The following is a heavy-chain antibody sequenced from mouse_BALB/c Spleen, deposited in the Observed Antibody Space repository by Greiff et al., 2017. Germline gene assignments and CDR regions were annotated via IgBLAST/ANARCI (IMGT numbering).Heavy chain of an antibody. V-gene: IGHV5-6-4*01. CDR1: GFTFSSYT. CDR3: TREYYGSSHYYAMDY. Sequence: EVHLVESGGGLVKPGGSLKLSCAASGFTFSSYTMSWVRQTPEKRLEWVATISSGGSYTYYPDSVKGRFTISRDNAKNTLYLQMSSLKSEDTAMYYCTREYYGSSHYYAMDYWGQGTSVTVSS. CDR2: ISSGGSYT. J-gene: IGHJ4*01. D-gene: IGHD1-1*01.